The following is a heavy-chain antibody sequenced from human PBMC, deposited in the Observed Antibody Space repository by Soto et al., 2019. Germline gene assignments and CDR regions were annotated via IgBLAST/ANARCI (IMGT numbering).Heavy chain of an antibody. J-gene: IGHJ4*02. CDR3: ASHPVSGSLHFDS. CDR1: GYTFNTYG. V-gene: IGHV1-18*04. D-gene: IGHD1-26*01. Sequence: WASVKVSCKASGYTFNTYGVSWVRQAPGQGLEWMGRISAYNGDTNYAQKLQGRLTMTTDTSTRTAYMELRSLRSDDTAVYYCASHPVSGSLHFDSWGQGTLVTVSS. CDR2: ISAYNGDT.